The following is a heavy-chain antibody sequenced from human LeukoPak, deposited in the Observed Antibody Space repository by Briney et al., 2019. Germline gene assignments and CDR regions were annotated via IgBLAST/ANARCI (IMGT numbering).Heavy chain of an antibody. V-gene: IGHV4-30-2*01. CDR1: GGSISSGGYY. Sequence: TPSLTCTVPGGSISSGGYYWSWIRQPPGKGLEWIGYIYHSGSTYYNTSLKSRVTISVDRSKNQFSLKLSSVTAADTAVYYCARDRGGPFDYWGQGTLVTVSS. J-gene: IGHJ4*02. D-gene: IGHD4-23*01. CDR3: ARDRGGPFDY. CDR2: IYHSGST.